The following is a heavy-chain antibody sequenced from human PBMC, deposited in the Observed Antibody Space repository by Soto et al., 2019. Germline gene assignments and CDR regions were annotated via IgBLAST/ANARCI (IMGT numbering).Heavy chain of an antibody. D-gene: IGHD3-22*01. CDR1: GFTFSSYA. CDR2: ISGSGGST. Sequence: PGGSLRLSCAASGFTFSSYAMSWVRQAPGKGLEWVSVISGSGGSTHYADSVKGRSTIPRDNSKNTLHLQVNSLRGEDTAVYYCAKEADISGYYPDYWGQGTQVTVSS. CDR3: AKEADISGYYPDY. V-gene: IGHV3-23*01. J-gene: IGHJ4*02.